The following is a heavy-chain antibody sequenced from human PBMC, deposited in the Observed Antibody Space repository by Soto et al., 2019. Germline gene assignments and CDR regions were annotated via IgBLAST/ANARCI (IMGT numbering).Heavy chain of an antibody. CDR3: VRQQGSVSYYSFDY. V-gene: IGHV5-51*01. CDR1: VYSFGAYW. Sequence: GESLKISCNGSVYSFGAYWIAWVRQMPGKGLEWMGVIYPGDSNTRYSPSFQRQVTISADKLINTAYYQWSSLKASGSEMYYSVRQQGSVSYYSFDYLGQGTLVTVSS. D-gene: IGHD3-10*01. CDR2: IYPGDSNT. J-gene: IGHJ4*01.